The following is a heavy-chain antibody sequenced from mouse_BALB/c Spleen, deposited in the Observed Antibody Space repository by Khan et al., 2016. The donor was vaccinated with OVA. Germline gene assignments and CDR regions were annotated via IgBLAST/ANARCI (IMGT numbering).Heavy chain of an antibody. CDR1: GFSLTSYG. V-gene: IGHV2-6*02. CDR3: ARNTHKITTGMDY. D-gene: IGHD2-4*01. CDR2: IWSDGKT. Sequence: QVQLKQSGPGLVAPSQSLSITCTVSGFSLTSYGVHWVRQPPGKGLEWLVVIWSDGKTTYNSTLKSRLSISKDNSKSQVFLKMNSLQTDDTAMYYSARNTHKITTGMDYWGQGTSVTVSS. J-gene: IGHJ4*01.